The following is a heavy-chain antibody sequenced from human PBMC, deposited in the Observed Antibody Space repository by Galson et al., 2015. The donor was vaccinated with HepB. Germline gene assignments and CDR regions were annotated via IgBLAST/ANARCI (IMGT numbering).Heavy chain of an antibody. CDR3: ARSLSSGWGFGNFDY. CDR1: GGTFSSYT. J-gene: IGHJ4*02. D-gene: IGHD6-19*01. CDR2: IIPILGIA. V-gene: IGHV1-69*02. Sequence: SVKVSCKASGGTFSSYTISWVRQAPGQGLEWMGRIIPILGIANYAQKFQGRVTITADKSTSTAYMELSSLRSEDTAVYYCARSLSSGWGFGNFDYWGQGTLVTVSS.